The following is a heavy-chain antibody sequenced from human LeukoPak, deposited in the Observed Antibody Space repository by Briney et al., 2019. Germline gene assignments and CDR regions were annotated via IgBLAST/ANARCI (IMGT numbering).Heavy chain of an antibody. CDR1: GFTFSSYA. J-gene: IGHJ4*02. CDR3: RRGGTIDY. Sequence: PGGSLRLSCAASGFTFSSYAMSWVRQAPGKGLEWVARIKSKSDGGTTDYAAPVKGRFTISRDDSKNMLYLQMNSLKTDDTGVYFCRRGGTIDYWGQGTLVTVSS. D-gene: IGHD1-1*01. CDR2: IKSKSDGGTT. V-gene: IGHV3-15*01.